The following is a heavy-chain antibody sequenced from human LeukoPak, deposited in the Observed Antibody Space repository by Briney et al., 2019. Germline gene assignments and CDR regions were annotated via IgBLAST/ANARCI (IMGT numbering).Heavy chain of an antibody. CDR3: ARSYSMSFGESDAEGDY. CDR1: GGSFSGYY. CDR2: INHSGST. D-gene: IGHD3-10*01. Sequence: PSETLSLTCAVYGGSFSGYYWSWIRQPPGKGLEWIGEINHSGSTNYNPSLKSRVTISVDTSKNQFSLKLSSVTAADTAVYYCARSYSMSFGESDAEGDYWGQGTLVTVSS. V-gene: IGHV4-34*01. J-gene: IGHJ4*02.